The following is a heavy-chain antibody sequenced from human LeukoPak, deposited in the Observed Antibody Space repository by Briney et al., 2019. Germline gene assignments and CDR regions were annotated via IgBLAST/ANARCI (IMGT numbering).Heavy chain of an antibody. V-gene: IGHV4-59*08. CDR2: ISYSGNT. J-gene: IGHJ5*02. Sequence: PWQTLSLTCTVSGGSISGQYWSWIRQPPGRGLEWIGYISYSGNTKYNPSLKSRVTISVDTSKNQFSLKLNSMSAADTSVYYCARLRFLEWLFPWFDPWGQGILVTVSS. CDR3: ARLRFLEWLFPWFDP. D-gene: IGHD3-3*01. CDR1: GGSISGQY.